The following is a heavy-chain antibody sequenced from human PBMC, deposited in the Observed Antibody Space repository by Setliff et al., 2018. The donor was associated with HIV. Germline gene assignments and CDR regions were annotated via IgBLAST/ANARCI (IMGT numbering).Heavy chain of an antibody. CDR3: ARRYYDILTGMDCFNY. CDR2: INHDRTT. Sequence: PSETLSLTCTVFGGSMNNYYWNWIRQSPGKGLEWIGEINHDRTTNYNPSLKSRVTMSVDTSKNQFSLTLNSVTAADTAVYYCARRYYDILTGMDCFNYWGQGTLVTVS. D-gene: IGHD3-9*01. V-gene: IGHV4-34*01. CDR1: GGSMNNYY. J-gene: IGHJ4*02.